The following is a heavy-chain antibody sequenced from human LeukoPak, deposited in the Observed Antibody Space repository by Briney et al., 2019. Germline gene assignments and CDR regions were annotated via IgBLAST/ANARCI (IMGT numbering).Heavy chain of an antibody. Sequence: PSETLSLTCTVSGGSISSYYWNWIRQPPGKGLEWIGYIYHSGSTNYNPSLKSRVTISVDMSKNQFSLKLNSVTAADTAIYYCARGYGYFDYWGQGTLVTVSS. CDR1: GGSISSYY. J-gene: IGHJ4*02. CDR3: ARGYGYFDY. CDR2: IYHSGST. D-gene: IGHD5-18*01. V-gene: IGHV4-4*09.